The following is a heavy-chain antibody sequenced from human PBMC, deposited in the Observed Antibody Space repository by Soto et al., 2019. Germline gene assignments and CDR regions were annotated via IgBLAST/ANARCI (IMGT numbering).Heavy chain of an antibody. Sequence: GESLKISFNGSGYSFTSYWIGWVRQMPGKVLELMGIIYPGDSDTRYSPSFQGQVTISADKSISTAYLQWSSLKDSDTAMYYCSMKRHDYSDYVRNGYYVMDVWGQWTTDNVSS. D-gene: IGHD4-17*01. V-gene: IGHV5-51*01. CDR1: GYSFTSYW. CDR3: SMKRHDYSDYVRNGYYVMDV. CDR2: IYPGDSDT. J-gene: IGHJ6*02.